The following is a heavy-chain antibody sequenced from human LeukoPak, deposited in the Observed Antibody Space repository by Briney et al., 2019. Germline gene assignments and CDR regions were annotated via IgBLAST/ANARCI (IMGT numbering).Heavy chain of an antibody. J-gene: IGHJ5*02. Sequence: GESLKISCKGSGYSFTTYWIGWVRRMPGKGLEWMGIMYPEDSDTRYSPSFQGQVTISADKSISTAYLQWSSLKASDTAMYYCARHPVNARPPYYDSRIDPWGQGTLVTVSS. CDR3: ARHPVNARPPYYDSRIDP. D-gene: IGHD3-22*01. CDR2: MYPEDSDT. V-gene: IGHV5-51*01. CDR1: GYSFTTYW.